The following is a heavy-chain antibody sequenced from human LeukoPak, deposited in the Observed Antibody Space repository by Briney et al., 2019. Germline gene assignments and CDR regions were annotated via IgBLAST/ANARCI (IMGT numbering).Heavy chain of an antibody. CDR1: GGCFSGYY. CDR2: INHSGST. V-gene: IGHV4-34*01. CDR3: ARVASGSYLFWYFDL. Sequence: SETLSLTCAVYGGCFSGYYWSWIRQPPGKGLEWIGKINHSGSTNYNPSLKSRVTISVDTSKNQFSLKLSSVTAADTAVYYCARVASGSYLFWYFDLWGRGTLVTVSS. D-gene: IGHD1-26*01. J-gene: IGHJ2*01.